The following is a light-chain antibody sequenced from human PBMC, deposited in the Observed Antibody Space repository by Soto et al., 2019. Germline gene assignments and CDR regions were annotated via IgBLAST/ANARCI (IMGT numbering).Light chain of an antibody. J-gene: IGLJ3*02. CDR1: SSDVGSYNL. CDR3: CSFAGGTTLV. Sequence: QSVLTQPASVSGSPGRSITISCSGTSSDVGSYNLVSWYQQHPGKAPKLMIYEGATRPSGVSNRFSGTKSGNTASLTISGLQAEDEADYYCCSFAGGTTLVFGGGTKLTVL. V-gene: IGLV2-23*01. CDR2: EGA.